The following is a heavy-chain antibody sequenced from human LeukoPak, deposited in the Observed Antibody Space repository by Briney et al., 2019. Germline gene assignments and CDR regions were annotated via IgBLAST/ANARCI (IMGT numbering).Heavy chain of an antibody. Sequence: PGGSLRLSCAATGFTFSTYWMSWVRQAPGKGLEWVANIRQDGSAKYYLDSVKGRFTISRDNAKNSLYLQMNSLRAEDTAVYYCARGGGSVVVTRFDYWGQGTLVTVSS. CDR2: IRQDGSAK. CDR1: GFTFSTYW. CDR3: ARGGGSVVVTRFDY. J-gene: IGHJ4*02. V-gene: IGHV3-7*01. D-gene: IGHD3-22*01.